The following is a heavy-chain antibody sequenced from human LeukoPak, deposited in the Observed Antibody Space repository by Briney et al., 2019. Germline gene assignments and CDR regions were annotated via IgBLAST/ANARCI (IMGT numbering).Heavy chain of an antibody. V-gene: IGHV3-9*01. CDR2: ISWNSGSI. CDR3: AKDMRYDSSGQFDY. J-gene: IGHJ4*02. CDR1: GFTFDDYA. Sequence: GGSLRLSCAASGFTFDDYAMQWVRQAPGKGLEWVSGISWNSGSIGYADSVKGRFTISRDNAKNSLYLQMNSLRAEDTALYYCAKDMRYDSSGQFDYWGQGTLVTVSS. D-gene: IGHD3-22*01.